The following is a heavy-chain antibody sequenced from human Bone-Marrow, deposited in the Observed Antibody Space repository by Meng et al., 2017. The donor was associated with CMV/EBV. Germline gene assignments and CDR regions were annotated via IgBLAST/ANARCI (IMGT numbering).Heavy chain of an antibody. V-gene: IGHV3-23*01. CDR1: GFTFSSYA. D-gene: IGHD6-19*01. Sequence: GESLKISCAASGFTFSSYAMSWVRQAPGKGLEWVSAISGSGGSTYYADSVKGRFTISRDNSKDTLYLQMNSLRAEDTAVYYCARTIAVAGTWGYYYYGMDVWGQGTTVTVSS. CDR2: ISGSGGST. CDR3: ARTIAVAGTWGYYYYGMDV. J-gene: IGHJ6*01.